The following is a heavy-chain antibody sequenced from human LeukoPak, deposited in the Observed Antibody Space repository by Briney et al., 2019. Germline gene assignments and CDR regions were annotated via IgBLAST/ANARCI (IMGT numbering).Heavy chain of an antibody. J-gene: IGHJ4*02. CDR1: GFTFSNYA. Sequence: GGSLRLSCAASGFTFSNYAMHWVRQAPGKGLEWVAVISYEGSNKYYADSVKGRFTFSRDNSKNTLYLQMNSLRAEDTAVYYCAKDLAYYDSSGYFPYYFDYWGQGTLVTVSS. CDR3: AKDLAYYDSSGYFPYYFDY. D-gene: IGHD3-22*01. V-gene: IGHV3-30*04. CDR2: ISYEGSNK.